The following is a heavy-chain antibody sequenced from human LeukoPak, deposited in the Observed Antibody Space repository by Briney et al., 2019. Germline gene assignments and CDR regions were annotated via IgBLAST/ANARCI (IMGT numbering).Heavy chain of an antibody. CDR3: ARAYREDNSSVYYFDY. D-gene: IGHD6-13*01. V-gene: IGHV4-34*01. CDR1: GGSFSGYY. Sequence: SETLSLTCAVYGGSFSGYYWSWIRQPPGKGLEWIGEINHSGSTNYNPSLKSRVTISVDTSKNQFSLKLSSVTAADTAVYYCARAYREDNSSVYYFDYWGQGTLVTVSS. CDR2: INHSGST. J-gene: IGHJ4*02.